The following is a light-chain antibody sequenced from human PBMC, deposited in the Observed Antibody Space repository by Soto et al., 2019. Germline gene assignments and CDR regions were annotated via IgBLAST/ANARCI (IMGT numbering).Light chain of an antibody. CDR1: QSVSTY. Sequence: EIVLTQSPATLSLSPGERVTLSCRASQSVSTYLAWYQQRPGQAPSLLIYDASNRAAGIPARFSGSGSGTDFTLIISSLEPEDVAVYYCHQRSSWPETFGQGTKVDIK. CDR3: HQRSSWPET. J-gene: IGKJ1*01. V-gene: IGKV3-11*01. CDR2: DAS.